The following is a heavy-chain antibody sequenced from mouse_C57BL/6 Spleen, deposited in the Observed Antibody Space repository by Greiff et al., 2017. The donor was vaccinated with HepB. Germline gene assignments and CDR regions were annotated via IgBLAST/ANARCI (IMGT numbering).Heavy chain of an antibody. J-gene: IGHJ4*01. V-gene: IGHV2-9-1*01. D-gene: IGHD2-5*01. CDR2: IWTGGGT. Sequence: VKLMESGPGLVAPSQSLSITCTVSGFSLTSYAISWVRQPPGKGLEWLGVIWTGGGTNYNSALKSRLSISKDNSKSQVFLKMNSLQTDDTARYYCARWAYHSNYPYAMDYWGQGTSVTVSS. CDR3: ARWAYHSNYPYAMDY. CDR1: GFSLTSYA.